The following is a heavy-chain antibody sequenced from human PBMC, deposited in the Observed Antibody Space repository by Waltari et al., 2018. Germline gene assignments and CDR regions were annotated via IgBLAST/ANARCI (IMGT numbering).Heavy chain of an antibody. CDR3: AKSWGSGYYLRWFDP. D-gene: IGHD3-22*01. Sequence: QVQLQQWGAGLLKTSETLSLTCAVYGGSFSGYYCRWLRQPPGKGLEWIGEINHSGSTNYNPSLKRRVTISVDTSKNQFSLKLSSVTAADTAVYYCAKSWGSGYYLRWFDPWGQGTLVTVSS. CDR2: INHSGST. V-gene: IGHV4-34*01. J-gene: IGHJ5*02. CDR1: GGSFSGYY.